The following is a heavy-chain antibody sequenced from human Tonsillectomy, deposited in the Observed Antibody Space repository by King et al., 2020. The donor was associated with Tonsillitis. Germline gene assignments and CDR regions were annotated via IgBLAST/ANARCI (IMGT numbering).Heavy chain of an antibody. D-gene: IGHD3-3*01. CDR2: IIPVLDTT. Sequence: VQLVQSGAEVKKPGSSVKVSCKASGGTFSSYAFSWVRQAPGQGLEWMGGIIPVLDTTNYAQKFQGRVTVTAEESTSTAYMGLSSLRSEDTAVYYCARGGADFDFWSGLFDYWGQGTLVTVSS. CDR3: ARGGADFDFWSGLFDY. V-gene: IGHV1-69*01. CDR1: GGTFSSYA. J-gene: IGHJ4*02.